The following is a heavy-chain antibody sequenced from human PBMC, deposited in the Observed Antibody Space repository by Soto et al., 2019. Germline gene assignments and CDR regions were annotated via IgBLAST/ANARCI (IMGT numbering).Heavy chain of an antibody. CDR3: ARCSLVVVPAPGFDP. CDR1: GGSISSGGYY. CDR2: IYYSGST. J-gene: IGHJ5*02. V-gene: IGHV4-31*03. Sequence: SETLSLTCTVSGGSISSGGYYWSWIRQHPGKGLEWIGYIYYSGSTYYNPSLKSRVTISVDTSKNQFSLKLSSVSAADTALYYCARCSLVVVPAPGFDPWGRGTLVTVSS. D-gene: IGHD2-2*01.